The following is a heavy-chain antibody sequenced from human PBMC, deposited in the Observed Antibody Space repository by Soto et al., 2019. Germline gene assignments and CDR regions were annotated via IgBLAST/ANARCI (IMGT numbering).Heavy chain of an antibody. CDR3: ASFQWLVIYYGMDV. CDR2: IYYSGST. V-gene: IGHV4-39*01. CDR1: GGSISSSSYY. Sequence: SETLSLTCTVSGGSISSSSYYWGWIRQPPGKGLEWIGSIYYSGSTYYNLSLKSRVTISVDTSKNQFSLKLSSVTAADTAVYFCASFQWLVIYYGMDVWGQGTTVTVSS. J-gene: IGHJ6*02. D-gene: IGHD6-19*01.